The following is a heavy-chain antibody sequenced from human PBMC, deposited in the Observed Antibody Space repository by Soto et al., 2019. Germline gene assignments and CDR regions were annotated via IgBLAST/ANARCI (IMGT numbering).Heavy chain of an antibody. D-gene: IGHD4-17*01. Sequence: QVQLQESGPGLVKPSGTLSLTCAVSGGSINSTNWWSWVRQPPGKGLEWIGEIYHSGSTNYNPSRKRRVTISVDKSKNQFSLKLSSVTAADTAVYYCARVWTTVTNWFDPWGQGTLVTVSS. V-gene: IGHV4-4*02. CDR2: IYHSGST. CDR1: GGSINSTNW. J-gene: IGHJ5*02. CDR3: ARVWTTVTNWFDP.